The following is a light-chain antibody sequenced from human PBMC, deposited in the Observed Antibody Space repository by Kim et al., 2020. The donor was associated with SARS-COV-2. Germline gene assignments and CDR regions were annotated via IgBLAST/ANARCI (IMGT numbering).Light chain of an antibody. J-gene: IGLJ2*01. CDR2: YDS. CDR3: QVWDSSSDHPV. Sequence: PGKTARITCGGNNIGSKSVHWYQQKPGQAPGLVIYYDSDRPSGIPERFSGSNSGNTATLTISRVEAGDEADYYCQVWDSSSDHPVFGGGTQLTVL. CDR1: NIGSKS. V-gene: IGLV3-21*04.